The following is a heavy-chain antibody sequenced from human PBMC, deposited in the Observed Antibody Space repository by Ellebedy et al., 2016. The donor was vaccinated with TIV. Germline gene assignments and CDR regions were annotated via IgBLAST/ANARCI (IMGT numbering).Heavy chain of an antibody. Sequence: GGSLRLSXRASGFSFSSYWMSWVRQAPGKGLEWVAHIKPDGSEQYYVDSVRGRFTISRDNSKNTLYLQLNSLRAEDTAVYYCAKETPEHSYADYWGQGTLVTVSS. V-gene: IGHV3-7*03. CDR3: AKETPEHSYADY. J-gene: IGHJ4*02. D-gene: IGHD3-16*01. CDR2: IKPDGSEQ. CDR1: GFSFSSYW.